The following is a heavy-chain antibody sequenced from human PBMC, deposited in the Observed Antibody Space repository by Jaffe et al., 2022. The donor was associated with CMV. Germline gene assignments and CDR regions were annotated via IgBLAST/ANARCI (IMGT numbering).Heavy chain of an antibody. V-gene: IGHV1-3*01. D-gene: IGHD3-10*01. CDR3: ARDRGGDLDYPYDDAFDI. J-gene: IGHJ3*02. CDR2: INAGNGNT. Sequence: QVQLVQSGAEVKKPGASVKVSCKASGYTFTSYAMHWVRQAPGQRLEWMGWINAGNGNTKYSQKFQGRVTITRDTSASTAYMELSSLRSEDTAVYYCARDRGGDLDYPYDDAFDIWGQGTMVTVSS. CDR1: GYTFTSYA.